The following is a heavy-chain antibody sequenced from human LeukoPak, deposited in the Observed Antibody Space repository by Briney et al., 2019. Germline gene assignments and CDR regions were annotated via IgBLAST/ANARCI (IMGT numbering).Heavy chain of an antibody. J-gene: IGHJ6*02. CDR2: IKQDGSEK. D-gene: IGHD4-23*01. V-gene: IGHV3-7*01. CDR3: ARKDYGGNSNGMDV. CDR1: GFTFSSYW. Sequence: GGSLRLSCAASGFTFSSYWMTWVRQAPGKGLQWVANIKQDGSEKYCVDSVKGRFTISRDNAKNSLYLQMNSLRAEDTAVYYCARKDYGGNSNGMDVWGQGTTVTVSS.